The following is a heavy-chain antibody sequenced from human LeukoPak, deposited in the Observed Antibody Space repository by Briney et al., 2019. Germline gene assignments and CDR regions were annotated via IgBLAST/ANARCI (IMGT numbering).Heavy chain of an antibody. J-gene: IGHJ4*02. V-gene: IGHV3-33*01. CDR2: IWYDGSNK. D-gene: IGHD3/OR15-3a*01. CDR3: ARGAYSFGPDDY. Sequence: GGSLRLSCAASGFTFSSYGMHWVRQAPGKGLEWVAVIWYDGSNKYYADSVKGRFTISRDNSKNTLYLQMNSLRAEDTAVYYCARGAYSFGPDDYWGQGTLVTVSS. CDR1: GFTFSSYG.